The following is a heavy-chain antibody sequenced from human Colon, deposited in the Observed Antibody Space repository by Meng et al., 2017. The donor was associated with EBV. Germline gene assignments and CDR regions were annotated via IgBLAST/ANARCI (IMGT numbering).Heavy chain of an antibody. CDR3: ARNYYFDY. V-gene: IGHV4-30-4*01. J-gene: IGHJ4*02. CDR2: IYYTGST. Sequence: QVRVEGSGPGLVKPSQTRSLTCNVSGGSINSGDYYWSWIRQPPGKGLEWIGYIYYTGSTSSHPSLTSRVTISLAPSQNQFSLRLSSVTAADTAVYYCARNYYFDYWGQGTLVTVSS. CDR1: GGSINSGDYY.